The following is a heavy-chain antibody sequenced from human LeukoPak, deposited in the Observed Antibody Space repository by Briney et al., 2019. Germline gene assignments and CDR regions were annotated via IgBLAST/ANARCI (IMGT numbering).Heavy chain of an antibody. D-gene: IGHD6-19*01. CDR2: ISSNGGST. Sequence: GGSLRLSCAASGFAFSSYAMHWVRQAPGKGLEYVSAISSNGGSTYYANSVKGRFTISRDNSKNTLYLQMGSLRAEDMAVYYCARREAVGSSAFDYWGQGTLVTVSS. CDR3: ARREAVGSSAFDY. J-gene: IGHJ4*02. CDR1: GFAFSSYA. V-gene: IGHV3-64*01.